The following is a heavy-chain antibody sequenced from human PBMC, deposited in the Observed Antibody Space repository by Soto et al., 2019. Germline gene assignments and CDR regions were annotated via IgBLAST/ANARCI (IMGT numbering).Heavy chain of an antibody. CDR1: GFTFTSYV. CDR2: RWYDGSNQ. Sequence: GGSLRLSGASSGFTFTSYVIHCARQAPGKGLKWVGLRWYDGSNQYYAESVKGRFTISRDNSKNTLYLHMNSLRAEDTAVYYCARDSGSYPAEYFKHWGQRTRVA. J-gene: IGHJ1*01. CDR3: ARDSGSYPAEYFKH. V-gene: IGHV3-33*01. D-gene: IGHD1-26*01.